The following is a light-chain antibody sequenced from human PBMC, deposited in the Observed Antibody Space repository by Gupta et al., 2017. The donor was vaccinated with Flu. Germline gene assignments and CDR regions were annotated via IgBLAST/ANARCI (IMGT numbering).Light chain of an antibody. CDR1: SSNIGAGYD. CDR3: QSYDSSLSGSGVV. Sequence: QSVLTLPHSVSGAPGQRVTISCTGNSSNIGAGYDVHWYQQLPGTAPKLLIYGNNNRPSGVPDRFSGSKSGASASLAITGLQAEEEADYYCQSYDSSLSGSGVVFGGGTKLTVL. J-gene: IGLJ2*01. CDR2: GNN. V-gene: IGLV1-40*01.